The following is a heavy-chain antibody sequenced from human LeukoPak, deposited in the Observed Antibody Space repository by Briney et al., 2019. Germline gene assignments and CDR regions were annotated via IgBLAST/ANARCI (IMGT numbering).Heavy chain of an antibody. V-gene: IGHV3-74*01. CDR3: ARDSRWDSGFFYYYYMDV. CDR1: GFTFSSYW. D-gene: IGHD1-26*01. CDR2: INSDGGST. Sequence: PGGSLRLSCTASGFTFSSYWMHWVRQAPGKGLVWVSRINSDGGSTSYADSVKGRFTISRDNSKNTLYLQMNTLRAEDTATYYCARDSRWDSGFFYYYYMDVWGKGTSVTVSS. J-gene: IGHJ6*03.